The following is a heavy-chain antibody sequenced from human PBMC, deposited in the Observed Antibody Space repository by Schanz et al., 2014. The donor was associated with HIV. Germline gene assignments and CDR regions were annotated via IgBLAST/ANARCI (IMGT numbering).Heavy chain of an antibody. CDR2: ISESGGRT. J-gene: IGHJ4*02. CDR3: AKPEYDSRGSSQSHFDY. Sequence: EVQLLDSGGGLVQPGGSLRLSCVASGFTFNNYAMTWVRQAPVKGLEWVSSISESGGRTYYADSVNGRFTISRDNSKNTLYLQMTTLRIDDTAVYYCAKPEYDSRGSSQSHFDYWGQGTLVTVSS. CDR1: GFTFNNYA. D-gene: IGHD3-22*01. V-gene: IGHV3-23*01.